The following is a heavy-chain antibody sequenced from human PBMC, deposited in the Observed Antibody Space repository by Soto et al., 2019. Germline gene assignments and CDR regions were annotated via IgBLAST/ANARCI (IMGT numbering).Heavy chain of an antibody. J-gene: IGHJ4*02. Sequence: PGGSLRLSCAASGFTFSSYGMHWVRQAPGKGLEWVAVISYDGSNKYYADSVKGRFTISRDNSKNTLYLQMNSLRAEDTAVYYCAKDKYSSSPHEGSADYWGQGTLVTVSS. CDR2: ISYDGSNK. CDR3: AKDKYSSSPHEGSADY. V-gene: IGHV3-30*18. D-gene: IGHD6-6*01. CDR1: GFTFSSYG.